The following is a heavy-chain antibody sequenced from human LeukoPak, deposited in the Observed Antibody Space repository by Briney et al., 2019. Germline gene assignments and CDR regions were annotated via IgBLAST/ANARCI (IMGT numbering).Heavy chain of an antibody. V-gene: IGHV3-23*01. CDR2: ISGSGGST. CDR1: GFTFSSYA. Sequence: GGSLRLSCAASGFTFSSYAMSWVRQAPGKGLEWVSAISGSGGSTYYADSVKGRFTISRDNSKNTLYLQMNSLRAEDTAVYYCAKASGALFDSYGSNFDYWGQGTLVTVSS. J-gene: IGHJ4*02. D-gene: IGHD5-18*01. CDR3: AKASGALFDSYGSNFDY.